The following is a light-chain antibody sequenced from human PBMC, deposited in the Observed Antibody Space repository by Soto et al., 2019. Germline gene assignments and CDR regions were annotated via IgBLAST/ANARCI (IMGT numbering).Light chain of an antibody. CDR2: GAS. V-gene: IGKV3D-15*01. CDR3: QQYSEWPLT. CDR1: QSVSSN. Sequence: EIVMTQSPATLSVSPGERATLSCRASQSVSSNLAWYQQKPGQAPRLLIFGASTRATGIPARFSGSGSETEFTLTISSLQSEDFAVYYCQQYSEWPLTFGGGTKVGIK. J-gene: IGKJ4*01.